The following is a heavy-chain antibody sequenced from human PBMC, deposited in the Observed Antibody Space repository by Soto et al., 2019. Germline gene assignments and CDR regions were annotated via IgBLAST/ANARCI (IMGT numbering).Heavy chain of an antibody. J-gene: IGHJ4*02. CDR1: GFSFSAYS. CDR3: ARAGQQVAVFDY. D-gene: IGHD6-13*01. Sequence: ESGGGVVQAGRSLRLSCAASGFSFSAYSMHWVRQAPGKGLEWVAVISSDGSKTYYAGSLKGRFTVSRDNSKNILYLQVNSLRAEDTAVYYCARAGQQVAVFDYWGQGTEVTVSS. V-gene: IGHV3-30-3*01. CDR2: ISSDGSKT.